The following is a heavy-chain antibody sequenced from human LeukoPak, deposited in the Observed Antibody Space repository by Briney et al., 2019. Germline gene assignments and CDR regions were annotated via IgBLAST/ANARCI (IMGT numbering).Heavy chain of an antibody. V-gene: IGHV3-74*01. CDR1: GFTFSSYW. Sequence: GGSLRLSCAASGFTFSSYWMHWVRQAPGKGLVWVSRIKSDGSTRYADSVKGRFTISRDNAKSTVSLQMNSLGAEDTGVYYCARAPSEIGGYYPEYFRHWGQGTLVTVSP. J-gene: IGHJ1*01. CDR3: ARAPSEIGGYYPEYFRH. CDR2: IKSDGST. D-gene: IGHD3-22*01.